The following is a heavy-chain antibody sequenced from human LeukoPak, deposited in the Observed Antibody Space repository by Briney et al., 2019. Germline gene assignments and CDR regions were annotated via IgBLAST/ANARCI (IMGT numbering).Heavy chain of an antibody. CDR2: INPNSGGT. D-gene: IGHD3-22*01. Sequence: ASVKVSCKASGYTFTGYYMHWVRQAPGQGLEWMGWINPNSGGTNYAQKFQGWVTMTRDTSISTAYMGLSRLRSDDTAVYYCARTDYYDSSGYYLFDYWGQGTLVTVSS. V-gene: IGHV1-2*04. CDR3: ARTDYYDSSGYYLFDY. CDR1: GYTFTGYY. J-gene: IGHJ4*02.